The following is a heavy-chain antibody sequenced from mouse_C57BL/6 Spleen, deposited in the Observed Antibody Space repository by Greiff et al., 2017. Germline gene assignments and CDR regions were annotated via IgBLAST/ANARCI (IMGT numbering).Heavy chain of an antibody. CDR3: ARRSYYDGYYEGWFAY. J-gene: IGHJ3*01. D-gene: IGHD2-3*01. CDR2: IYPRDGST. CDR1: GYTFTDHT. Sequence: VQLQQSDAELVKPGASVQISCKASGYTFTDHTIHWMNQRPEQGLEWIGYIYPRDGSTKYNEKFKGKATLTADKSSSTAYMQLNSLTSEDSAVYFCARRSYYDGYYEGWFAYWGQGTLVTVSA. V-gene: IGHV1-78*01.